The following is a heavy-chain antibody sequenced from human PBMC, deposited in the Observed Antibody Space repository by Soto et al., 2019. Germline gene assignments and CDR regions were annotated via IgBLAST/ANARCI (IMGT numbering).Heavy chain of an antibody. Sequence: GGSLRLSCAASGFTFSSYAMSWVRQAPGKGLEWVSAISGSGGSTYYADSVKGRFTISRDNSKNTLYLQMNSLRAEDTAVYYCAKGGRGSGSYYKHYYYYMDVWGKGTTVTVSS. CDR1: GFTFSSYA. J-gene: IGHJ6*03. D-gene: IGHD3-10*01. V-gene: IGHV3-23*01. CDR3: AKGGRGSGSYYKHYYYYMDV. CDR2: ISGSGGST.